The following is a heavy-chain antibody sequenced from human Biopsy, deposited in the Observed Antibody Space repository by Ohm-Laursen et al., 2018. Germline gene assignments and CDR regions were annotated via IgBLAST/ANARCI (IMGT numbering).Heavy chain of an antibody. CDR1: GFTFHSYA. J-gene: IGHJ4*01. Sequence: SLRLSCAASGFTFHSYAMHWVRQAPGKGLEWVSHIDVLDYNTYYVDSVRGRFTISRDNSKEMVYLQINSLRADDTAVYYCVRGWGGYNFDSWGPGTLVTVSS. CDR2: IDVLDYNT. CDR3: VRGWGGYNFDS. D-gene: IGHD2-2*02. V-gene: IGHV3-23*01.